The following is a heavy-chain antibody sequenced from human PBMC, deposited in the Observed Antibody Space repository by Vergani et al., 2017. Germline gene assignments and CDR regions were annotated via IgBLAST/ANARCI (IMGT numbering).Heavy chain of an antibody. CDR3: ARDKNGSYGGFDY. V-gene: IGHV3-21*01. CDR2: ISSSSSYI. CDR1: GFTFSSYS. D-gene: IGHD1-26*01. Sequence: VQLVESGGGLVKPGGSLRLSCAASGFTFSSYSMNWVRQAPGKGLEWVSSISSSSSYIYYADSVKGRFTTSRDNAKNSLYLQMNSLRAEDTAVYYCARDKNGSYGGFDYWGQGTLVTVSS. J-gene: IGHJ4*02.